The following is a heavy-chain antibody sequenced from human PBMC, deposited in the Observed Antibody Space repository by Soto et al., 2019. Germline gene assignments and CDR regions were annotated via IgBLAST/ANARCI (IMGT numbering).Heavy chain of an antibody. D-gene: IGHD2-15*01. Sequence: GASEKSSCNGCGYSFTIYWSGWVRQMTGKGLEWMGIIYPGDSDTRYSPSFQGQVTISADKSISTAYLQWSSLKASDTAMYYCASAVAAAIYYGMDVWGQGTTVTVSS. CDR1: GYSFTIYW. CDR2: IYPGDSDT. CDR3: ASAVAAAIYYGMDV. J-gene: IGHJ6*02. V-gene: IGHV5-51*01.